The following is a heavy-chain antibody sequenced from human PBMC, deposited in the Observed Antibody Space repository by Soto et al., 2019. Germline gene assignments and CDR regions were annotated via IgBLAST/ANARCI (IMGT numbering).Heavy chain of an antibody. Sequence: GGSLRLSCAASGFTFSSYAMSWVRQAPGKGLEWVSAISGSGGSTYYADSVKGRFTISRDNSKNTLYLQMNSLRAEDTAVYYCAKDSPNSNREKRITMIVVVMGYFDYWGQGTLVTVSS. J-gene: IGHJ4*02. CDR3: AKDSPNSNREKRITMIVVVMGYFDY. V-gene: IGHV3-23*01. CDR2: ISGSGGST. D-gene: IGHD3-22*01. CDR1: GFTFSSYA.